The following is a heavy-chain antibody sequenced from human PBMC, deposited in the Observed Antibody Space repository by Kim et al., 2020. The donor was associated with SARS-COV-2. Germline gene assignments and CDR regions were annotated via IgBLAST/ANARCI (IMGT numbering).Heavy chain of an antibody. Sequence: SETLSLTCAVYGGSFSGYYWSWIRQPPGKGLEWIGEINHSGSTNYNPSLKSRVTISVDTSKNQFSLKLSSVTAADTAVYYCARGRANCSGGSCYRKVYYYYGLDVWGQGTTVTVS. CDR1: GGSFSGYY. V-gene: IGHV4-34*01. CDR3: ARGRANCSGGSCYRKVYYYYGLDV. D-gene: IGHD2-15*01. J-gene: IGHJ6*02. CDR2: INHSGST.